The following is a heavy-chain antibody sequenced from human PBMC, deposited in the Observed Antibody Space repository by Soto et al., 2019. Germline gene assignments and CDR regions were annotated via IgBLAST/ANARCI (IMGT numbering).Heavy chain of an antibody. V-gene: IGHV3-11*01. D-gene: IGHD1-26*01. J-gene: IGHJ6*03. CDR2: ISTSGSST. Sequence: QVQLVESGGGLVKPGGSLRLSCAASGFSFSDYYMSWIRQAPGKGLEWVSLISTSGSSTDYAGSVKGRFTISRDNGKNALSLQMNSLRAGDTAVYYCANLAKNYYHYMDVWGKGTTVTVSS. CDR1: GFSFSDYY. CDR3: ANLAKNYYHYMDV.